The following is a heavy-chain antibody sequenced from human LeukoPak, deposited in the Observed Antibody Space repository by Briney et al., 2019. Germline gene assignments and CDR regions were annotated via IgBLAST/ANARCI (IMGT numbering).Heavy chain of an antibody. CDR2: INHSGST. J-gene: IGHJ4*02. Sequence: SETLSLTCAVYGGSFSGYYWSWIRQPPGKGLEWIGEINHSGSTNYNPSLKSRVTMSVDTSKNQFSLKLSSVTAADTAVYYCASQTPHGLFDWGQGTLVTVSS. D-gene: IGHD2-15*01. CDR1: GGSFSGYY. CDR3: ASQTPHGLFD. V-gene: IGHV4-34*01.